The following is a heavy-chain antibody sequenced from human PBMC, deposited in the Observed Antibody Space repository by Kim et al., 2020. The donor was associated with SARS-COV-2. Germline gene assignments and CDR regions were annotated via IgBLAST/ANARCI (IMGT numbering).Heavy chain of an antibody. J-gene: IGHJ6*02. V-gene: IGHV4-39*01. CDR2: IYYSGST. Sequence: SETLSLTCTVSGGSISSSSYYWGWIRQPPGKGLEWIGSIYYSGSTYYNPSLKSRVTISVDTSKNQFSLKLSSVTAADTAVYYCARLDPGCSSTSCAHYYYYGMDVWGQGTTVTVSS. D-gene: IGHD2-2*01. CDR1: GGSISSSSYY. CDR3: ARLDPGCSSTSCAHYYYYGMDV.